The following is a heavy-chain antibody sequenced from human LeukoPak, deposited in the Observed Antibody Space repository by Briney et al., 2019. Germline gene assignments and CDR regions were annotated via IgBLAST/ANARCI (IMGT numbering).Heavy chain of an antibody. V-gene: IGHV4-4*02. CDR2: VHRSGST. Sequence: SETLSLTCAVSIDSTNGNYWSWVRQSPGKGLEWIGEVHRSGSTNYKPSLKRRVTISIDRSKDQISLDLTSVTAADTAVYYCARELLDAPTPGAYWGQGILVTVSS. CDR1: IDSTNGNY. J-gene: IGHJ4*02. D-gene: IGHD2-21*01. CDR3: ARELLDAPTPGAY.